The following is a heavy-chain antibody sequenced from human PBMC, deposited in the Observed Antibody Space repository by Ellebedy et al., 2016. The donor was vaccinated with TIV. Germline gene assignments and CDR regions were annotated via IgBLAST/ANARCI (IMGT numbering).Heavy chain of an antibody. CDR1: GGSISSYY. CDR3: ARQGGKKQQLAIYNWFDP. CDR2: IYYSGST. J-gene: IGHJ5*02. Sequence: SETLSLTCTVSGGSISSYYWSWIRQPPGKGLEWIGYIYYSGSTNYNPSLKSRVTISVDTSKNQFSLKLRSVPAADTAVYYCARQGGKKQQLAIYNWFDPWGQGTLVTVSS. D-gene: IGHD6-13*01. V-gene: IGHV4-59*08.